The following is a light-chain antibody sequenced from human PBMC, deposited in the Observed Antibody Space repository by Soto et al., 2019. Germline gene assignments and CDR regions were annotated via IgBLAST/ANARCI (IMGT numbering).Light chain of an antibody. J-gene: IGLJ3*02. CDR3: TSYVGSNIWV. V-gene: IGLV2-8*01. CDR1: SSDVGAYKY. CDR2: EVS. Sequence: QSVLTQPPSASGSPGQSVTISCTGTSSDVGAYKYVSWYQQYPGKAPKLMIYEVSKRASGVADRFSGSKSGNTASLTVSGLQAEDEADYYCTSYVGSNIWVFGGGTKLTVL.